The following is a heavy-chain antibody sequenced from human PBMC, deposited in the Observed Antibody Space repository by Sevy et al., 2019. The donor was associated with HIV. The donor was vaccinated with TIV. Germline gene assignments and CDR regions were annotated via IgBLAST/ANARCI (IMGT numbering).Heavy chain of an antibody. CDR1: GDSVSSNSAA. J-gene: IGHJ3*02. D-gene: IGHD6-19*01. Sequence: KQSQTLSLTCAISGDSVSSNSAAWIWIRQSPSRGLEWLGRTYYRSKWYNDYAVSVKSRITINPDTSKNQFSLQLNSVTPEDTAVYYCARDTSLYLGSSGWPDDAFDIWGQGTMVTVSS. V-gene: IGHV6-1*01. CDR2: TYYRSKWYN. CDR3: ARDTSLYLGSSGWPDDAFDI.